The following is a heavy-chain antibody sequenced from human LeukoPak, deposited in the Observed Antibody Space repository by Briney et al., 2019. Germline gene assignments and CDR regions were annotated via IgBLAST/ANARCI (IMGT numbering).Heavy chain of an antibody. D-gene: IGHD3-10*01. CDR3: ASLWFGEDYAFDI. V-gene: IGHV3-11*04. J-gene: IGHJ3*02. Sequence: PGGSLRLSCAASGFTFSDYYMSWIRQTPGKGLAWVSYISSSGSTIYYADSVKGRFTISRDNAKNSLYLQMNSLRAEDTAVYYCASLWFGEDYAFDIWGQGTMVTVSS. CDR1: GFTFSDYY. CDR2: ISSSGSTI.